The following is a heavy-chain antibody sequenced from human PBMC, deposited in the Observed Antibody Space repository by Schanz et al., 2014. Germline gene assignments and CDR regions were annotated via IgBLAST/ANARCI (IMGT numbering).Heavy chain of an antibody. CDR2: LSGDGGTT. D-gene: IGHD4-17*01. CDR1: GFSFSSYT. Sequence: EVQLLESGGGLVQPGESLRLSCAASGFSFSSYTMSWVRQAPGKGLQWVSSLSGDGGTTHYADSVKGRFTISRDNYKKTRYLQMNSLSAEDTAVYFCARPVLEYYGDLAYWGQGTLLTVSS. CDR3: ARPVLEYYGDLAY. V-gene: IGHV3-23*01. J-gene: IGHJ4*02.